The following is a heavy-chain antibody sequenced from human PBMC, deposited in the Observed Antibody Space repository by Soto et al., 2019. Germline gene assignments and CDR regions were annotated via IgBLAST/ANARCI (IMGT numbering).Heavy chain of an antibody. CDR1: GASINGGGYY. J-gene: IGHJ6*02. D-gene: IGHD4-17*01. Sequence: QVQLQESGPGLVKPSQTLSLTCTVSGASINGGGYYWSWIRQHPGKGLEWIGSINYSGNTYYSPSLKSRGTISVATSTNHFSLRLTSVTAADTAVYYCARDPSYGDYSYYGMDVWGQGTTVTVSS. CDR2: INYSGNT. V-gene: IGHV4-31*03. CDR3: ARDPSYGDYSYYGMDV.